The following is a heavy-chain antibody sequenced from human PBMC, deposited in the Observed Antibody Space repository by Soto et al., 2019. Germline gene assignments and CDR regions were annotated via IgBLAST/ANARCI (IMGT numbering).Heavy chain of an antibody. J-gene: IGHJ6*03. D-gene: IGHD3-16*01. V-gene: IGHV3-33*01. CDR1: GFIFINYG. CDR3: ARGQGAYYNYLDV. CDR2: VWYDGNNK. Sequence: GGSLRLSCAASGFIFINYGMHWVRQAPGKGLEWVAVVWYDGNNKYYEDAVKGRFTISRDNSKNTVDLQMNSLRAEDTAVYYCARGQGAYYNYLDVWGKGTTVTVSS.